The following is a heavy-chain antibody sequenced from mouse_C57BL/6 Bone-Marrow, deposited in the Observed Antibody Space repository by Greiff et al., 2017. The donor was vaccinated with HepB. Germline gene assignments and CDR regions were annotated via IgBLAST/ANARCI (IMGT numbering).Heavy chain of an antibody. Sequence: VQLQQSGPELVKPGASVKISCKASGYTFTDYYMNWVKQSHGKSLEWIGDINPNNGGTSYNQKFKGKATLTVDKSSSTAYMELRSLTSEDSAVYYCAKGSIYYYGIAMDDWGQGTSVTVSS. J-gene: IGHJ4*01. V-gene: IGHV1-26*01. CDR3: AKGSIYYYGIAMDD. D-gene: IGHD1-1*01. CDR2: INPNNGGT. CDR1: GYTFTDYY.